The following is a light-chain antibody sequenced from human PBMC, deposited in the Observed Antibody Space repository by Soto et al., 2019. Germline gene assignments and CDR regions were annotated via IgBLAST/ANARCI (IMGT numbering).Light chain of an antibody. CDR1: QRISNNF. V-gene: IGKV3-20*01. J-gene: IGKJ1*01. CDR3: QQYRRSPPSRT. CDR2: GAS. Sequence: ETVLTQSPGTLSLSPGERATLFCRASQRISNNFLAWYQQIPGQAPSLLIFGASSRATGIPDRFSGSGSGTEFTLTIDRLEPEDFAVYYCQQYRRSPPSRTFGQGTKVEIK.